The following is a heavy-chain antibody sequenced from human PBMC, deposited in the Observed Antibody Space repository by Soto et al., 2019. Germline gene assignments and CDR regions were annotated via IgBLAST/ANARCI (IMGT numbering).Heavy chain of an antibody. V-gene: IGHV3-48*03. CDR1: GFTFTNYE. Sequence: PGGSLRLSCAASGFTFTNYEMNWVRQAPGKGLEWISYISSSGKTISYADSVKGRFTISRDNAKNSLYLQMNGLRAEDTAVYYCARDPEKYSGSDLGIDYWGQGTLVTVSS. CDR3: ARDPEKYSGSDLGIDY. CDR2: ISSSGKTI. D-gene: IGHD5-12*01. J-gene: IGHJ4*02.